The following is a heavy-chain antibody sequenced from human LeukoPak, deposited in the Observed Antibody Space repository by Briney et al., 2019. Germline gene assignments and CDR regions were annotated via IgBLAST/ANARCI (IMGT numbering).Heavy chain of an antibody. Sequence: GASLRLSCAASGFTFSSYAMSWVRQAPGKGLEWVSAISGSGGSTYYADSVKGLFTISRDNSKNTLYLQMNSLRAEDTAVYYCAKDLYYYDSSGYGLDYWGQGTLVTVSS. J-gene: IGHJ4*02. V-gene: IGHV3-23*01. CDR1: GFTFSSYA. CDR3: AKDLYYYDSSGYGLDY. D-gene: IGHD3-22*01. CDR2: ISGSGGST.